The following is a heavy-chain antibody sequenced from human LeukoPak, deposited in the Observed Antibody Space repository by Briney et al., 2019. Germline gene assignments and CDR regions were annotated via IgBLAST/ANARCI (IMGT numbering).Heavy chain of an antibody. Sequence: GGSLRLSCAASGFTFSSYGMHWVRQAPGKGLEGVAFIRYDGSNKYYADSVKGRFTISRDNSKNTLYLQMNSLRAEDTAVYYCAKDYRYFDWAPYYFDYWGQGTLVTVSS. CDR1: GFTFSSYG. J-gene: IGHJ4*02. CDR3: AKDYRYFDWAPYYFDY. V-gene: IGHV3-30*02. CDR2: IRYDGSNK. D-gene: IGHD3-9*01.